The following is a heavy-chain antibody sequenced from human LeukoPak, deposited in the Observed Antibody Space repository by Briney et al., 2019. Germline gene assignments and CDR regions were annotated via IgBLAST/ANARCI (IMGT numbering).Heavy chain of an antibody. CDR1: GGSFSGYY. J-gene: IGHJ4*02. CDR2: INHSGST. V-gene: IGHV4-34*01. D-gene: IGHD3-16*01. Sequence: SETLSLTCAVYGGSFSGYYWSWIRQPPGKGPEWIGEINHSGSTNYNPSLKSRVTISADTSKNQFSLKLSSVTAADTAVYYCARVGGAAHYWGQGTLVTVSS. CDR3: ARVGGAAHY.